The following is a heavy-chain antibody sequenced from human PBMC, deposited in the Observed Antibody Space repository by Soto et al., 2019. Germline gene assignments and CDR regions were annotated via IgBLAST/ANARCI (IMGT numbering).Heavy chain of an antibody. Sequence: QVQLVESGGGVVQPGRSPRLSCAASGFTFSSYGMHWVRQAPGKGLEWVAVISYDGSNKYYADSVKGRFTISRDNSKNTLYLQMNSLRAEDTAVYYCAKARSGYDFDFDYWGQGTLVTVSS. CDR3: AKARSGYDFDFDY. CDR2: ISYDGSNK. V-gene: IGHV3-30*18. D-gene: IGHD5-12*01. J-gene: IGHJ4*02. CDR1: GFTFSSYG.